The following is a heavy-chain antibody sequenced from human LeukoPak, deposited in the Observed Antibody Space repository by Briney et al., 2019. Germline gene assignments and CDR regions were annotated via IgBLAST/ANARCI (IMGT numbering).Heavy chain of an antibody. Sequence: ASVKVSCKASGYTFTSYAMHWVRQAPGQRLEWMGWINAGNGNTKYSQKFQGRVTITRDTSASTAYMELSSLRSEDTAVYYCARGYYDFWSGYYVPYYFDYWGQGTLVTVSS. CDR2: INAGNGNT. J-gene: IGHJ4*02. CDR1: GYTFTSYA. D-gene: IGHD3-3*01. V-gene: IGHV1-3*01. CDR3: ARGYYDFWSGYYVPYYFDY.